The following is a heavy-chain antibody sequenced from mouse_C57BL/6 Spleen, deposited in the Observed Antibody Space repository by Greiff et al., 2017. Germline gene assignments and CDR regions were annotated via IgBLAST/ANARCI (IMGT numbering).Heavy chain of an antibody. J-gene: IGHJ4*01. CDR3: TGRNFHYYATDY. CDR2: IDPETGGT. CDR1: GYTFTDYE. V-gene: IGHV1-15*01. Sequence: QVQLQQSGAELVRPGASVTLSCKASGYTFTDYEMHWVKQTPVHGLEWIGAIDPETGGTAYNQKFKGKAILTADKSSSTAYMELRSLTSEDSAGYYCTGRNFHYYATDYWGQGTSVTVSS.